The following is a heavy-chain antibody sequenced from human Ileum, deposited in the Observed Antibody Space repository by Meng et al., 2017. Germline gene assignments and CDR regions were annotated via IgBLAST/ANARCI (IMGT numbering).Heavy chain of an antibody. CDR2: IKQDGSEK. CDR1: GFTFSSYW. J-gene: IGHJ4*02. Sequence: GESLKISCAASGFTFSSYWMSWVRQAPGKGLEWVANIKQDGSEKYYVDSVKGRFTISRDNAKNSLYLQMNSLRAEDTAVYYCARDCSGGSCYRYWGQGTLVTVSS. CDR3: ARDCSGGSCYRY. V-gene: IGHV3-7*01. D-gene: IGHD2-15*01.